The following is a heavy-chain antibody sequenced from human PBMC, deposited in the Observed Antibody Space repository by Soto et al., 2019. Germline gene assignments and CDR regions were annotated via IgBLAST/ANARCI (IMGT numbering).Heavy chain of an antibody. Sequence: ATGKVSCKASGYTFISYAMHWVRQAPGQRLEWMGWINDGNGNPKYSQKFQGRVTITRDTSASTASLELSRLRSEDTAVYSCASQAIFRGVSKHYYNYYGMGVWRKGTTVTVGS. V-gene: IGHV1-3*01. CDR3: ASQAIFRGVSKHYYNYYGMGV. J-gene: IGHJ6*04. CDR2: INDGNGNP. D-gene: IGHD3-10*01. CDR1: GYTFISYA.